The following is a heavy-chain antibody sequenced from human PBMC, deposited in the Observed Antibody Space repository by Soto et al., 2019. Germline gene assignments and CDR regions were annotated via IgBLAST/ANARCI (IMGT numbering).Heavy chain of an antibody. CDR3: ARDIVVAQFDP. J-gene: IGHJ5*02. CDR1: GFTFSSYS. V-gene: IGHV3-21*01. CDR2: ISSSSSYI. D-gene: IGHD2-2*01. Sequence: PGGSLRLSCAASGFTFSSYSMNWVRQAPGKGLEWVSSISSSSSYIYYADSVKGRFTISRDNAKNSLYLQMDSLRAEDTAVYYCARDIVVAQFDPWGQGTLVTVSS.